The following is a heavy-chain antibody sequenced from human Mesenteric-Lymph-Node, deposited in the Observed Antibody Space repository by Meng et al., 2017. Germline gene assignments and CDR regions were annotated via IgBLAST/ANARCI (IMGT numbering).Heavy chain of an antibody. CDR2: ISAYNGNT. D-gene: IGHD6-19*01. CDR3: ARVRIAVAGAFDS. J-gene: IGHJ4*02. V-gene: IGHV1-18*01. CDR1: GYIFNNYG. Sequence: QVQLVQSGAEVKKPGASVKVSCKASGYIFNNYGVSWVRQAPGQGPEWMGWISAYNGNTNYAQRFQGRITITADKSTSTAYMDLSSLRSEDTAIYYCARVRIAVAGAFDSWGQGTLVTVSS.